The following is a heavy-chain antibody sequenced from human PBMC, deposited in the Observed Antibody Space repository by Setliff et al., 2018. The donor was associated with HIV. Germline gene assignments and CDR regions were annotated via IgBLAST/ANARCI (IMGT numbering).Heavy chain of an antibody. V-gene: IGHV4-31*03. CDR1: GEFVSSGGNY. CDR2: IYYSGDT. Sequence: SETLSLTCTVFGEFVSSGGNYWGWVRQLPGKALEWVGNIYYSGDTYYSPSLSSRVTISLDTSQSQFSLSLTSVTAADTAVYYCAIGRTPSYGGDDRDTCDIWGPGTKVTVSS. J-gene: IGHJ3*02. CDR3: AIGRTPSYGGDDRDTCDI. D-gene: IGHD4-17*01.